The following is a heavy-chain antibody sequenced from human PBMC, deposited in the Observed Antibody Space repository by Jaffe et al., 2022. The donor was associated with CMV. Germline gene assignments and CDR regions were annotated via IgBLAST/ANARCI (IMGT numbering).Heavy chain of an antibody. CDR3: ARDPHPAKYSGSYYWNY. CDR2: INAGNGNT. Sequence: QVQLVQSGAEVKKPGASVKVSCKASGYTFTSYAMHWVRQAPGQRLEWMGWINAGNGNTKYSQKFQGRVTITRDTSASTAYMELSSLRSEDTAVYYCARDPHPAKYSGSYYWNYWGQGTLVTVSS. V-gene: IGHV1-3*01. D-gene: IGHD1-26*01. J-gene: IGHJ4*02. CDR1: GYTFTSYA.